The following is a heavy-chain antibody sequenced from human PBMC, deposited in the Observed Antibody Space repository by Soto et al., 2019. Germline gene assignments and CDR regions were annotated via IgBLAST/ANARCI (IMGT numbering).Heavy chain of an antibody. Sequence: ASVKVSFKASGYTFTGYYMHWVRKAPGQGLEWKGRINPKSGGKKYAQKNQGWVTMTRDTSISTAYMELSRLRSDDTAVYYCARAMYPDAFDIWGQGTMVTVSS. CDR3: ARAMYPDAFDI. V-gene: IGHV1-2*04. D-gene: IGHD2-2*01. J-gene: IGHJ3*02. CDR2: INPKSGGK. CDR1: GYTFTGYY.